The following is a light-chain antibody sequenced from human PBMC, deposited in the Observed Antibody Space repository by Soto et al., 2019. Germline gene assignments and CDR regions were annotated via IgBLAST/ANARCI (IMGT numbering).Light chain of an antibody. CDR1: SSDVGSYDV. CDR3: CSVGHVRTLV. Sequence: QSALTQPASVSGSPGQSITISCTGASSDVGSYDVVSWYQQHPGKAPKLIIYEATKRPSGVSNRFSGSKAGNTASLTISGLQADDEADYYCCSVGHVRTLVFGGGTKVTV. CDR2: EAT. J-gene: IGLJ3*02. V-gene: IGLV2-23*01.